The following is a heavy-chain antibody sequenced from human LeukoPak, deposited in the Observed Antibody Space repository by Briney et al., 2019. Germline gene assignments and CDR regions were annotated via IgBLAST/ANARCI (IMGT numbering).Heavy chain of an antibody. CDR1: GGSISSSSYY. V-gene: IGHV4-39*01. CDR3: ARLAAAGIYFDY. D-gene: IGHD6-13*01. Sequence: SETLSLTCTVSGGSISSSSYYWGWIRQPPGKGLEWIGSIYYSGNTYYNPSLKSRVTISVDTSKNQFSLKLSSVTAADTAVYYCARLAAAGIYFDYWGQGTLVTVSS. CDR2: IYYSGNT. J-gene: IGHJ4*02.